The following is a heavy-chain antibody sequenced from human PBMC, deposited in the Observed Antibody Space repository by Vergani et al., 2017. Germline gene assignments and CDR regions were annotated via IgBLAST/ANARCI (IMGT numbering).Heavy chain of an antibody. V-gene: IGHV3-11*01. J-gene: IGHJ3*02. CDR1: GFSFSDHY. CDR3: ARDHRDLNNYPGTFDS. D-gene: IGHD5-24*01. CDR2: ISNSGNTI. Sequence: QVQLVESGGGLVKPGGSLRLSCAASGFSFSDHYMTWIRQAPGKGLEWVSYISNSGNTIEYADSVKGRFSISSDNAKSSLFLQMDSLRAEDTAVYYCARDHRDLNNYPGTFDSWVQASMV.